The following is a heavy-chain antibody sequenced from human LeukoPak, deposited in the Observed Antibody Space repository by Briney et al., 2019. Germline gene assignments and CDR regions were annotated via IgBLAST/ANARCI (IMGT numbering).Heavy chain of an antibody. V-gene: IGHV3-7*01. CDR2: IKQDGSEK. J-gene: IGHJ6*02. Sequence: GGSLRLSCAASRFTFSSYWMSWVRQAPGKGLEWVANIKQDGSEKYYVDSVKGRFTISRDNAKNSLYLQMNSLRAEDTAVYYCARDIRFYYYYGMDVWGQGTTVTVSS. CDR1: RFTFSSYW. D-gene: IGHD3-10*01. CDR3: ARDIRFYYYYGMDV.